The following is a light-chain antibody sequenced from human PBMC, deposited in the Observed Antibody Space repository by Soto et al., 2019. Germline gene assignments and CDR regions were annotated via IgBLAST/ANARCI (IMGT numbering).Light chain of an antibody. Sequence: QSVLAHPASLSGSPGQSITISCTGTTSDIAGYNYVSWYQQHPGKAPKLLIYEVTSRASGVSHRFSGSKSGNTASLTISGLQAEDEAEYYCNSYTSASFYVFGTGTKVTAL. CDR3: NSYTSASFYV. J-gene: IGLJ1*01. CDR1: TSDIAGYNY. V-gene: IGLV2-14*01. CDR2: EVT.